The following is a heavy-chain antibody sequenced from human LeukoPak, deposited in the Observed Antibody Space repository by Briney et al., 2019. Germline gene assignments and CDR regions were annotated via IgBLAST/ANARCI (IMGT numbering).Heavy chain of an antibody. J-gene: IGHJ4*02. Sequence: SETLSLTCTVSGGSISSYYWSWIRQPPGKGLEWIGYIYYSGSTNYNPSLKSRVTISVDTSKNQFSLKLSSVTAADTAVYYCARSRIHSSSYYYDSSGYYRPFDYWGQGTLVTVSS. V-gene: IGHV4-59*12. CDR1: GGSISSYY. CDR3: ARSRIHSSSYYYDSSGYYRPFDY. CDR2: IYYSGST. D-gene: IGHD3-22*01.